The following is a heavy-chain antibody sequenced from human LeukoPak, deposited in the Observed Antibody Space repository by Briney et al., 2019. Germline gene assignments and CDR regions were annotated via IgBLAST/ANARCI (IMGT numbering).Heavy chain of an antibody. CDR1: GGSISSGGYY. CDR2: IYYSGST. CDR3: ARPVDDSSGYYFDY. J-gene: IGHJ4*02. V-gene: IGHV4-31*03. D-gene: IGHD3-22*01. Sequence: SETLSLTCTVSGGSISSGGYYWTWIRQHPGKGLEWIGYIYYSGSTYYNPSLKSRVTISVDTSKNQFSLRLSSVTAADTAVYYCARPVDDSSGYYFDYWGQGTLVTVSS.